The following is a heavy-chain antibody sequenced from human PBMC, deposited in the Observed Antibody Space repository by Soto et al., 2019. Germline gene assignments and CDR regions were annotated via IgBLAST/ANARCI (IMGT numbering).Heavy chain of an antibody. CDR3: ASNDDSSGYLPAS. CDR2: IIPIFGTA. CDR1: GYTFTGYY. J-gene: IGHJ5*02. D-gene: IGHD3-22*01. Sequence: SVKVSCKASGYTFTGYYMHWVRQAPGQGLEWMGGIIPIFGTANYAQKFQGRVTITADKSTSTAYMELSSLSSEDTAVYYCASNDDSSGYLPASWGQGTLATVSS. V-gene: IGHV1-69*06.